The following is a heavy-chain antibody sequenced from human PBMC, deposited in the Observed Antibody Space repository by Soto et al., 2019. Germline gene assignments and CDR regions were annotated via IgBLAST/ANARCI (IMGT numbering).Heavy chain of an antibody. V-gene: IGHV4-59*01. CDR3: ATLDTPFAFDV. Sequence: PSETLSLTCVVSGGSISSYYWSWLRQPPGKGLEWIAYMYYSGNTNYNPSLKSRVTMAVDTSKRQFSLKLRSVTAADTAVYYCATLDTPFAFDVWGQGAMVTVSS. J-gene: IGHJ3*01. CDR2: MYYSGNT. CDR1: GGSISSYY. D-gene: IGHD5-18*01.